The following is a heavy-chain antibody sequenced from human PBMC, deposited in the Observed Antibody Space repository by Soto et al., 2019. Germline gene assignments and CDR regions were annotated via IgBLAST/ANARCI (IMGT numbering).Heavy chain of an antibody. V-gene: IGHV1-2*04. D-gene: IGHD2-21*01. CDR1: GYIFTGYY. CDR2: INPHSGDT. Sequence: GASVKVSCKASGYIFTGYYIHWVRQAPGQGLEWMGWINPHSGDTYYAQKFQGWVTMTRDTSISTAYMELSRLRSDDTAVYYCARDPLIVAVSSDYGMDVWGQGTTVTSP. J-gene: IGHJ6*02. CDR3: ARDPLIVAVSSDYGMDV.